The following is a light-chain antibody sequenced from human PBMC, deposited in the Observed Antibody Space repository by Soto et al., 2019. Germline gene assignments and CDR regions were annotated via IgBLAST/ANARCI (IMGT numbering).Light chain of an antibody. J-gene: IGKJ5*01. CDR2: DAS. V-gene: IGKV1-13*02. CDR3: QQFNSYLIT. Sequence: AIQLTQSPSSLSASVGDRVTITCRASQGISSALAWYQQKPGKAPKLLIYDASSLESGDPSRFSGSGSGTDFTLTISSLQPEDFATYDCQQFNSYLITFGQGTRLEIK. CDR1: QGISSA.